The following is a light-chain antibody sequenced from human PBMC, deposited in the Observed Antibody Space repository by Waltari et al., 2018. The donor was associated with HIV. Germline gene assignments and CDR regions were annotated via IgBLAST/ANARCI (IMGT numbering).Light chain of an antibody. Sequence: EIVLTQSPATLSVSPGERATLPCRASQNIRGNLALYQLRQGQPPRLLIYGASARERGIPARFSGHGSGTEFNLTITDLESEDSAVDYCQQYLDLPPWTFGHGTKVEI. V-gene: IGKV3D-15*01. CDR1: QNIRGN. J-gene: IGKJ1*01. CDR3: QQYLDLPPWT. CDR2: GAS.